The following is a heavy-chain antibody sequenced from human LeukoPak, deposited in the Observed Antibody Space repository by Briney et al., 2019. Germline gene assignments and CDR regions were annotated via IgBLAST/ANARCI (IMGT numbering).Heavy chain of an antibody. CDR2: IIPIFGTA. V-gene: IGHV1-69*13. J-gene: IGHJ3*02. D-gene: IGHD2-2*01. Sequence: SVKVSCKASGGTFSSYAISWVRQAPGQGLEWMGGIIPIFGTANYAQKFQGRVTITADESTSTAYMELSSLRSEDTAVYYCARGRPGKYQLPTGYDAFDIWGQGTMVTVSS. CDR3: ARGRPGKYQLPTGYDAFDI. CDR1: GGTFSSYA.